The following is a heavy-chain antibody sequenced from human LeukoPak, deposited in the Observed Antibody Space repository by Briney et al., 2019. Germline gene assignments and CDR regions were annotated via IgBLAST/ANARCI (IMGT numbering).Heavy chain of an antibody. V-gene: IGHV3-48*01. CDR1: GFTFSSYS. J-gene: IGHJ6*03. CDR2: ISSSSTI. CDR3: ARQTTRYKDV. D-gene: IGHD4-17*01. Sequence: GGSLRLSCAASGFTFSSYSMNWVCQAPGKGLEWVSYISSSSTIYYADSVKGRFTISRDNAKNSLYLQMNSLRAEDTAVYYCARQTTRYKDVWGKGTTVTVSS.